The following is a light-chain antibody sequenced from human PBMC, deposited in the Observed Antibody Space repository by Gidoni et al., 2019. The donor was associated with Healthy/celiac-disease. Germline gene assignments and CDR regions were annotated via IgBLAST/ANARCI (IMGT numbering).Light chain of an antibody. V-gene: IGKV1-5*03. CDR2: KAS. CDR3: QQYQGT. CDR1: QSISSW. Sequence: DIQMTQSPSTLSASLGDRVTITCRASQSISSWLAWYQQKPWKAPKLLIYKASSLESGVPSRFSGSGSGTEFTLTISSLQPDDFATYYCQQYQGTFGQXTKLEIK. J-gene: IGKJ2*02.